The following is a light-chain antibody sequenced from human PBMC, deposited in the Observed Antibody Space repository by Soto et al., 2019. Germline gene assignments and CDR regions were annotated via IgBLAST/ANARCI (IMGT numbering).Light chain of an antibody. Sequence: QSVLAQPPSASGSPGQSVTISCTGTSSDIGTYDYVSWYQHLPDKAPKLIIYEVSKRPSGVPDRFSGSKSGNTASLTVSGLQAEDEGDYYCCSSTSDSLYVFGSGTKVTVL. CDR1: SSDIGTYDY. J-gene: IGLJ1*01. CDR3: CSSTSDSLYV. V-gene: IGLV2-8*01. CDR2: EVS.